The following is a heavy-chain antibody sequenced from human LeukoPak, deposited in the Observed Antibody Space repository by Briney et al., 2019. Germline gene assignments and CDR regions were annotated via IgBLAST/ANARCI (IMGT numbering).Heavy chain of an antibody. CDR1: GGSFSGYY. CDR3: ARGKRVTMVRGNPGWFDP. D-gene: IGHD3-10*01. Sequence: SETLSLTCAVYGGSFSGYYWSWIRQPPGKGLEWIGEINHSGSTNYNPSLKSRVAISVDTSKNQFSLKLSSVTAADTAVYYCARGKRVTMVRGNPGWFDPWGQGTLVTVSS. CDR2: INHSGST. J-gene: IGHJ5*02. V-gene: IGHV4-34*01.